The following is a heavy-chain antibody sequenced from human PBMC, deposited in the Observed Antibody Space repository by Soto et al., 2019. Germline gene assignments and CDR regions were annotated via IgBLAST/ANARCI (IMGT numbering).Heavy chain of an antibody. CDR2: ISAYNGNT. CDR3: ARDPGAPCTSCYDGYYDFWPPFDY. CDR1: GYTFTSYG. Sequence: ASVKVSCKASGYTFTSYGISWVRQAPGQGLEWMGWISAYNGNTNYAQKLQGRVTMTTDTSTSTAYMELRSLRSDDTAVYYCARDPGAPCTSCYDGYYDFWPPFDYWGQGTLITVSS. V-gene: IGHV1-18*01. J-gene: IGHJ4*02. D-gene: IGHD3-3*01.